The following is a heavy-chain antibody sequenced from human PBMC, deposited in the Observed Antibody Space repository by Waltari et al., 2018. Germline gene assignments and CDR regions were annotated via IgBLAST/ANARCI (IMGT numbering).Heavy chain of an antibody. CDR3: ARGSRNPYYYYYYYMDV. V-gene: IGHV1-8*03. CDR1: GYTFPSYD. J-gene: IGHJ6*03. CDR2: RNPNSGNT. D-gene: IGHD4-4*01. Sequence: QVQLVQSGAEVKKPGASVKVPCKASGYTFPSYDINWVRTAHGQGLGWMGWRNPNSGNTGYAMKFQGRVTITRNTSISTAYMELSSLRSEDTAVYYCARGSRNPYYYYYYYMDVWGKGTTVTVSS.